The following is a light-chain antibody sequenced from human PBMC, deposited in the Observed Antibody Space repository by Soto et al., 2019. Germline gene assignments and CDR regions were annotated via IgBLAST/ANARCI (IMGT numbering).Light chain of an antibody. Sequence: DIQMTQSPPTLSASVGDRVTITCRASQSIRHYLAWYQQMPGKAPKLLIYGASTLQSGVPSRLRGSGSGTEFTLTISSLQLDVFGTYFCQHHNSYSQTFGQGTKV. CDR1: QSIRHY. V-gene: IGKV1-5*01. J-gene: IGKJ1*01. CDR3: QHHNSYSQT. CDR2: GAS.